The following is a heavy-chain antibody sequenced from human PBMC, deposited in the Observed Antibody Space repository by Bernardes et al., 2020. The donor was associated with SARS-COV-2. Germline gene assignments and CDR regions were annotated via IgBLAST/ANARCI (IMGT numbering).Heavy chain of an antibody. Sequence: SETLSLTCAVSGGSISSSNWWSWVRQPPGKGLEWIGEIYHSGSTNYNPSLKSRVTISVDKSKNQFSLKLSSVTAADTAVYYCAGPHPDWKRRYYYYGMDVWGQGTAVNVSS. D-gene: IGHD1-1*01. J-gene: IGHJ6*02. V-gene: IGHV4-4*02. CDR3: AGPHPDWKRRYYYYGMDV. CDR2: IYHSGST. CDR1: GGSISSSNW.